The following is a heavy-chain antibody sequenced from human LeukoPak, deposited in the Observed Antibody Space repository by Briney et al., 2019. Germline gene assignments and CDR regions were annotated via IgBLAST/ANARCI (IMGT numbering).Heavy chain of an antibody. Sequence: SVKVSCKASGGTFSSYAISWVRQAPGQGLEWMGRIIPIFGTANYAQKFQGRVTITTDESTSTAYMELSSLRSEDTAVYYCARPPFTVTTSAPYYYYYYMDVWGKGTTVTVSS. D-gene: IGHD4-17*01. CDR2: IIPIFGTA. CDR3: ARPPFTVTTSAPYYYYYYMDV. V-gene: IGHV1-69*05. CDR1: GGTFSSYA. J-gene: IGHJ6*03.